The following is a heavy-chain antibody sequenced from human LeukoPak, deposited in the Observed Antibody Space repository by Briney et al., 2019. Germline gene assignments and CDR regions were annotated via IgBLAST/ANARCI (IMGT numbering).Heavy chain of an antibody. CDR1: GFTVSSNS. V-gene: IGHV3-53*01. Sequence: GGSLRLSCTVSGFTVSSNSMSWVRQAPGKGLEWVSFIYSGGNTHNSDSVKGRFTISRDNSKNTLYLQMNTLRAEDTALYYCARDQTYDTLYFDYWGQGTLVTVSS. J-gene: IGHJ4*02. CDR2: IYSGGNT. CDR3: ARDQTYDTLYFDY. D-gene: IGHD3-22*01.